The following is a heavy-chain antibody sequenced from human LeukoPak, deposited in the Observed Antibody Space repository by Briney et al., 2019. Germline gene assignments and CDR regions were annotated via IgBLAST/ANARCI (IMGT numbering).Heavy chain of an antibody. D-gene: IGHD3-22*01. CDR1: GYTLTAYY. CDR3: ARGYDTSGYSHKLFDY. CDR2: INPSSGGT. J-gene: IGHJ4*02. Sequence: ASMKVSCKASGYTLTAYYLHWVRQAPGQGLEWMGRINPSSGGTNYAQKFQGRVAMTRDTSISTAYMELSRLTSDDTAVYYCARGYDTSGYSHKLFDYWGQGTLVTVSS. V-gene: IGHV1-2*06.